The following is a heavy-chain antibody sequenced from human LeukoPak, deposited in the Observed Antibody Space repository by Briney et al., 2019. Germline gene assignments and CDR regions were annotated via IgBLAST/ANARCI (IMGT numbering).Heavy chain of an antibody. V-gene: IGHV3-23*01. CDR2: ISGSGGST. Sequence: PGGSLRLSCAASGFTFSSYAMSWVRQAPGKGLEWVSAISGSGGSTYYADSVKGRFTISRDNSKNTLYLQMNSLRAEDTAVYYCAKVRAAAGKGYYYYYMDVWGKGTTVTVSS. CDR3: AKVRAAAGKGYYYYYMDV. D-gene: IGHD6-13*01. CDR1: GFTFSSYA. J-gene: IGHJ6*03.